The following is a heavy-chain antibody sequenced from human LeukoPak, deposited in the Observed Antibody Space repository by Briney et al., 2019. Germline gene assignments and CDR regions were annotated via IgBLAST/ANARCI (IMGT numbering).Heavy chain of an antibody. D-gene: IGHD3-10*01. Sequence: GGSLRLSCAASGFTFSSYNMNWVRQAPGTGLEWVSSISSSSGYIHYADSVKGRFTISRDNAKNSLYLQMNSLSAEDTAVYYCAGGLWSLQTDAFDIWGQGTMVTVSS. CDR2: ISSSSGYI. J-gene: IGHJ3*02. V-gene: IGHV3-21*01. CDR3: AGGLWSLQTDAFDI. CDR1: GFTFSSYN.